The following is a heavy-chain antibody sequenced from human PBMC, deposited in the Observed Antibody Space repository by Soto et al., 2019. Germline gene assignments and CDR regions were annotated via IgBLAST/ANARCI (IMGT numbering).Heavy chain of an antibody. V-gene: IGHV1-69*01. CDR1: GGTFSSYA. CDR2: IIPIFGTA. Sequence: QVQLVQSGAEVKKPGSSVKVSCKASGGTFSSYAISWVRQAPGQGLEWMGGIIPIFGTANYAQKFQGRVTITADESTSTAYMELSSLRSEDTAVYYCARESETTPRPPKTYYYYYGMDVWGQGTTVTVSS. J-gene: IGHJ6*02. D-gene: IGHD1-7*01. CDR3: ARESETTPRPPKTYYYYYGMDV.